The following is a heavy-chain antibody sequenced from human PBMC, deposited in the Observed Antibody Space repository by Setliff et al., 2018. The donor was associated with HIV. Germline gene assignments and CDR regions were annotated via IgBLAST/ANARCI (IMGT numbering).Heavy chain of an antibody. D-gene: IGHD2-15*01. V-gene: IGHV4-61*08. J-gene: IGHJ1*01. CDR3: ARDGRHDRNRWYVTHQYFKY. CDR2: IYYSGST. Sequence: PSETLSLTCTVSGGSISSGGYYWSWIRQPPGKGLECIGYIYYSGSTTYNPSLKSRVTMSVDTSKNQFSLRLSSVTAADTAVYYCARDGRHDRNRWYVTHQYFKYWGQGTLVTVSS. CDR1: GGSISSGGYY.